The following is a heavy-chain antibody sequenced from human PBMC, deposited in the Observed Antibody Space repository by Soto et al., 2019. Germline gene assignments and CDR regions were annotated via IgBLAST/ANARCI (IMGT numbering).Heavy chain of an antibody. CDR2: ITTFNGKT. V-gene: IGHV1-18*01. CDR3: VRDLYADFDPPAADY. J-gene: IGHJ4*02. Sequence: QVQLVQSGAEVKKPGASVRVSCKTSGYTFINFGISWVRQAPGQGLEWMGWITTFNGKTNYEQKFQGRITVTAETSTSTVYMERRGLTSDDTAVYYCVRDLYADFDPPAADYWGQGTLVTVSS. D-gene: IGHD3-9*01. CDR1: GYTFINFG.